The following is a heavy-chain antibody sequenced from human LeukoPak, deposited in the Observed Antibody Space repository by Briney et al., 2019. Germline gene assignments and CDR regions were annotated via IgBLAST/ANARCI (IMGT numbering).Heavy chain of an antibody. CDR3: AKDGYPFNSIWDYFDY. CDR2: LCGDGGDS. J-gene: IGHJ4*02. Sequence: GGSLRLSCEASGFTFSNYAMSWVRQAPGKGPEWVSALCGDGGDSYYADSVKGGFTISRDNSKSTLFLQMNSLRAEDPAVYYCAKDGYPFNSIWDYFDYWGQGALVTVSS. D-gene: IGHD6-25*01. CDR1: GFTFSNYA. V-gene: IGHV3-23*01.